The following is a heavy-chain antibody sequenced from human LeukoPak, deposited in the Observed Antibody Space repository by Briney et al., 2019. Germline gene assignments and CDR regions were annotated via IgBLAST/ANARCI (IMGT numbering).Heavy chain of an antibody. CDR2: ISSSSSYI. J-gene: IGHJ4*02. Sequence: GGSLRLSCAASGFTFSDYYMSWIRQAPGKGLEWVSSISSSSSYIYYADSVKGRFTISRDNAKNSLYLQMNSLRAEDTAVYYCARAPDIVVVPAANDYWGQGTLVTVSS. CDR1: GFTFSDYY. CDR3: ARAPDIVVVPAANDY. D-gene: IGHD2-2*01. V-gene: IGHV3-11*06.